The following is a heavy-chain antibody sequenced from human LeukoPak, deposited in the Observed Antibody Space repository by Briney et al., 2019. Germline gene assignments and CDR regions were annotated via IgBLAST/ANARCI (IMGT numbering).Heavy chain of an antibody. CDR3: ARTYCSSTSCCPRFVYYYYYYGMDV. V-gene: IGHV1-8*01. Sequence: ASVKVSCKASGYTFTSYDINWVRQATGQGLEWMGWMNPNSGNTGYAQKFQGRVTMTRNTSISTAYMELSSLRSEDTAVYYCARTYCSSTSCCPRFVYYYYYYGMDVWGQGTTVTVSS. J-gene: IGHJ6*02. D-gene: IGHD2-2*01. CDR2: MNPNSGNT. CDR1: GYTFTSYD.